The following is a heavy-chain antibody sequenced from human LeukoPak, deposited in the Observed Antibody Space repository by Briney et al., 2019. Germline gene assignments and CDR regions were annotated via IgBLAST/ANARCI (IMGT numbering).Heavy chain of an antibody. Sequence: SETLSLTCIVSGGSFSYLSWIRQPPGKGLEWIGIIYDHGRTEYNPSLKSRVSISVDTFKNQVSLRLNSVTPADTAVYYCARGLAGRASGAVYFDLWGRGALVTVSS. CDR1: GGSFSY. J-gene: IGHJ2*01. CDR2: IYDHGRT. D-gene: IGHD3-16*01. CDR3: ARGLAGRASGAVYFDL. V-gene: IGHV4-59*01.